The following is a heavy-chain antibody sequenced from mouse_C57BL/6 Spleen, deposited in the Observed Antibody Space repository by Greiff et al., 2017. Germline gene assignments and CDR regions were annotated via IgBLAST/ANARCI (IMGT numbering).Heavy chain of an antibody. D-gene: IGHD1-1*01. Sequence: DVKLQESGPVLVKPGASVKMSCKASGYTFTDYYMNWVKQSHGKSLEWIGVINPYNGGTSYNQKFKGKATLTVDKSSSTAYMELNSLTSEDSAVYYCARGRGLLTVVADFDYWGHGTTLTVSS. CDR3: ARGRGLLTVVADFDY. CDR1: GYTFTDYY. V-gene: IGHV1-19*01. CDR2: INPYNGGT. J-gene: IGHJ2*01.